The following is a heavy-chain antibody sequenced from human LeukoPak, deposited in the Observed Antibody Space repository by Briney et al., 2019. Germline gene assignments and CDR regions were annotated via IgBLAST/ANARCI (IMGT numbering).Heavy chain of an antibody. V-gene: IGHV4-34*01. CDR2: INHSGST. J-gene: IGHJ4*02. Sequence: SETLSLTCAVYGGSFSGYYWSWIRQPPGKGLEWIGEINHSGSTNYNPSLKSRVTISVDTSKNQFSLKLISVTAADTAVYYCARQFAGHEYVHSWGQGTLVTVSS. D-gene: IGHD3-10*02. CDR1: GGSFSGYY. CDR3: ARQFAGHEYVHS.